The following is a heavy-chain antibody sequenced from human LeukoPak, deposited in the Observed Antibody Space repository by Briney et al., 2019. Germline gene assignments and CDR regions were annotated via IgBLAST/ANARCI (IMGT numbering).Heavy chain of an antibody. Sequence: SETLSLTCTVSGGSISSYYWSWIRQPAGKGLEWIGLIYTSGSTNYNPSLKSRVTISVDTSKNQFSLKLSSVTAADTAVYYCARDMIVVVPAAIFYYGMDVWGQGTTVTVSS. D-gene: IGHD2-2*01. V-gene: IGHV4-4*07. J-gene: IGHJ6*02. CDR2: IYTSGST. CDR3: ARDMIVVVPAAIFYYGMDV. CDR1: GGSISSYY.